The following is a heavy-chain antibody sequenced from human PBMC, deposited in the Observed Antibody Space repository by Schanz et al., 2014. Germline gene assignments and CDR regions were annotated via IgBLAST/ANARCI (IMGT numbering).Heavy chain of an antibody. Sequence: EVQLVESGGGLVQPGGSLRLSCAASGFTFSTSTMHWVRQAPGKGLEYVSSISSKGDMTFYGNSVKGRFTISRDNSKNTLYRQLGSLSAEDTAVYFCARDNRYYLFDYWGQGALVNVSS. CDR2: ISSKGDMT. D-gene: IGHD3-16*02. V-gene: IGHV3-64*01. J-gene: IGHJ4*02. CDR3: ARDNRYYLFDY. CDR1: GFTFSTST.